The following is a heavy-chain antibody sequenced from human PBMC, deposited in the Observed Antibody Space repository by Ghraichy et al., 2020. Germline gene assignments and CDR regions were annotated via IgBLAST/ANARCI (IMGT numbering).Heavy chain of an antibody. V-gene: IGHV2-70*11. CDR3: ARDNGDYVYYLDF. Sequence: SGPTLVKPGQTLTLTCTFSGFSLTTNGMCVSWIRQPPGKALEWLARIDWADDKYYSTSLKTRLTISKDTSKNEVVLTMTNMDPMDTATYFCARDNGDYVYYLDFWGQGTLVTVSS. J-gene: IGHJ4*02. CDR1: GFSLTTNGMC. CDR2: IDWADDK. D-gene: IGHD4-17*01.